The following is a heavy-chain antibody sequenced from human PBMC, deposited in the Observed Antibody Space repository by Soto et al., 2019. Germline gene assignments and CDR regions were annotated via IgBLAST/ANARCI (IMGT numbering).Heavy chain of an antibody. D-gene: IGHD6-19*01. J-gene: IGHJ4*02. V-gene: IGHV3-30*18. CDR2: ISYDGSNK. CDR3: AKDPPHSSGWSSFFDY. Sequence: PGGSLRLSCAASGFTFSSYGMHWVRQAPGKGLEWVAVISYDGSNKYYADSVKGRFTISRDNSKNTLYLQMNSLRAEDTAVYYCAKDPPHSSGWSSFFDYWGQGTLVTVSS. CDR1: GFTFSSYG.